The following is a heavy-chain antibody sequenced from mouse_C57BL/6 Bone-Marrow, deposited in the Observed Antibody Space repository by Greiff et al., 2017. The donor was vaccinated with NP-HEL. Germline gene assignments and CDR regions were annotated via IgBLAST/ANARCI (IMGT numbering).Heavy chain of an antibody. CDR1: GYSFTGYY. Sequence: VQLQQSGPELVKPGASVKISCKASGYSFTGYYMNWVKQSPEKSLEWIGEINPSTGGPTYNQTFKAKATLTVDKASSTAYMQLKSLTSEGSAVYYCASDWDDDWGQGTTLTVAS. V-gene: IGHV1-42*01. CDR2: INPSTGGP. D-gene: IGHD4-1*01. CDR3: ASDWDDD. J-gene: IGHJ2*01.